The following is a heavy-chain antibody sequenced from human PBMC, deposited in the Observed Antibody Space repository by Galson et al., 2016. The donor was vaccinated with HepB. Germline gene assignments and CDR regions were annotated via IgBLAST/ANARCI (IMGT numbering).Heavy chain of an antibody. Sequence: SLRLSCAASGFTCSSYAMSWVRQAPGKDQESVASTSGSGGCTYYADSVKGRFTISRENSKNTLYLQMNSLRAEDTAVYYCAKTLTGYSTNDAFDIWGQGTMVTVSS. D-gene: IGHD3-9*01. J-gene: IGHJ3*02. CDR3: AKTLTGYSTNDAFDI. CDR1: GFTCSSYA. CDR2: TSGSGGCT. V-gene: IGHV3-23*01.